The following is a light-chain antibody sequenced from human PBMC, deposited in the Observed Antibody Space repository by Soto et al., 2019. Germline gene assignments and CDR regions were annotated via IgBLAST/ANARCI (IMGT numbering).Light chain of an antibody. J-gene: IGKJ4*01. CDR2: KAS. CDR1: QSISSW. Sequence: DIQMTQSPSTLSASVGGRVTITCRASQSISSWLAWYQQKPGKAPKLLIYKASSLESGVPSRFSGSGSGTEFTLTISSLQPDDFATYYCQQYNSYSLTFGGETKVEIK. V-gene: IGKV1-5*03. CDR3: QQYNSYSLT.